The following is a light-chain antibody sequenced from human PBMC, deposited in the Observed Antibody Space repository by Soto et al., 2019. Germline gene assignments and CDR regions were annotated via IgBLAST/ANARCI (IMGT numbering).Light chain of an antibody. CDR2: SNT. J-gene: IGLJ3*02. CDR3: ASWDDSLSGWV. V-gene: IGLV1-47*02. Sequence: QSALTQPPSLSWTPGQGVTISCSGGSSNIATNYVYWYQLLPGTAPKLVIFSNTIRPPRVPDRFSGPKSGASASLVISGLRSEDEADYLCASWDDSLSGWVFGGGTKVTVL. CDR1: SSNIATNY.